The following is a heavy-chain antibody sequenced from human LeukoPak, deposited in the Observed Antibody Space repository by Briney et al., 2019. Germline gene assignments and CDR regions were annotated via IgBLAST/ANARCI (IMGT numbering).Heavy chain of an antibody. V-gene: IGHV3-23*01. D-gene: IGHD1-26*01. CDR1: GFTFSNYA. CDR3: AKDLGPLYSGRSG. Sequence: PGGSLRLSCAASGFTFSNYAMSWVRQAPGKGLEWVSSITGSGGSTYYADSVKGRFTISRDNSKNTLYLQMNGLRADDTAVYYCAKDLGPLYSGRSGWGEGTTVTVSS. J-gene: IGHJ6*02. CDR2: ITGSGGST.